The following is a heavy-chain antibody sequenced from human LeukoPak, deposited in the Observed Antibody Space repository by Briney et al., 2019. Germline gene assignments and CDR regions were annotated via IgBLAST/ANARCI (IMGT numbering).Heavy chain of an antibody. V-gene: IGHV3-66*02. Sequence: GGSLRLSCAASGFTVSSNYMSWVRQAPEKGLEWVSVIYSGGSTYYADSVKGRFTISRDNSKNTLYLQMNSLRAEDTAVYYCARDAPSQYYYYGMDVWGQGTTVTVSS. J-gene: IGHJ6*02. CDR2: IYSGGST. CDR3: ARDAPSQYYYYGMDV. CDR1: GFTVSSNY.